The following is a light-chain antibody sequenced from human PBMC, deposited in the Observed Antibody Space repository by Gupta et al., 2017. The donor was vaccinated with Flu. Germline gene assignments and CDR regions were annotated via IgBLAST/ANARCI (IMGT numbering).Light chain of an antibody. Sequence: EIVMTQSPATLSVSPGERATLSCRASQGVSSNLAWYQQKPGQAPRLLIYGASTRATGIPARFSGSGSGTEFTLTISSLQSEDFAVYYCQQYKNWPPMYTFGQGTKLEIK. CDR1: QGVSSN. J-gene: IGKJ2*01. V-gene: IGKV3-15*01. CDR2: GAS. CDR3: QQYKNWPPMYT.